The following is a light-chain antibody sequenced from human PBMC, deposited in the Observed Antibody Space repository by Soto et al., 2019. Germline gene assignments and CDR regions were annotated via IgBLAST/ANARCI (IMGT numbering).Light chain of an antibody. J-gene: IGKJ1*01. CDR2: GAS. V-gene: IGKV3-20*01. CDR3: QQYGSSPPT. CDR1: QSISRN. Sequence: EIVMTQSPATLSVSPGERATLSCRASQSISRNLAWYQQKPGQAPRLLIYGASSRATGTPDRFSGSGSGTDFTLTINRLEPEDFALYYCQQYGSSPPTFGQGTKVDIK.